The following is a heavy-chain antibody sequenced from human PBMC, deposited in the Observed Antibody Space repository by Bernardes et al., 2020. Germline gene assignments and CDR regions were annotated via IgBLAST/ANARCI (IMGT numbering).Heavy chain of an antibody. Sequence: ASVKVSCKASAYTFTSYGITWVRQAPGQGLEWVGWINTYTGRTHLIQRFQGRVTMTRDTSTSTAYMELRSLRSDDTAVYYCARGNYGQPGGYYYFYMDVWGKGTTVTVSS. CDR3: ARGNYGQPGGYYYFYMDV. D-gene: IGHD3-22*01. V-gene: IGHV1-18*01. CDR2: INTYTGRT. CDR1: AYTFTSYG. J-gene: IGHJ6*03.